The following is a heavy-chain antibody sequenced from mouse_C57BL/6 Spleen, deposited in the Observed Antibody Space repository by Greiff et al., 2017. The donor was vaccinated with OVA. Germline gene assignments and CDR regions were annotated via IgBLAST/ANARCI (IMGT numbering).Heavy chain of an antibody. CDR1: GYTFTDYE. J-gene: IGHJ1*03. Sequence: QVQLQQSGAELVRPGASVTLSCKASGYTFTDYEMHWVKQTPVHGLEWIGAIDPETGGTAYNQKFKGKAILTADKSSSTAYMELRSLTYEDSAVYYCTGTTVERYIDVWGKGTTVTVSS. CDR2: IDPETGGT. V-gene: IGHV1-15*01. CDR3: TGTTVERYIDV. D-gene: IGHD1-1*01.